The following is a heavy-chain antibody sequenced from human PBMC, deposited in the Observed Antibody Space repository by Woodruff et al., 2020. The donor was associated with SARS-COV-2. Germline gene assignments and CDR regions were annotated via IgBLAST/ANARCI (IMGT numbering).Heavy chain of an antibody. CDR2: DDDK. V-gene: IGHV2-5*02. D-gene: IGHD6-13*01. J-gene: IGHJ4*02. Sequence: DDDKRYSPSLKSRLTITKDTSKNQVVLTMTNMDPVDTATYYCAHRPLSIAAAAFDYWGQGTLVTVSS. CDR3: AHRPLSIAAAAFDY.